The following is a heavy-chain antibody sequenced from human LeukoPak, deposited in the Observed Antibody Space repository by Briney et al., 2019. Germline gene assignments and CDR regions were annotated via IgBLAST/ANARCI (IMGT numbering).Heavy chain of an antibody. D-gene: IGHD1-26*01. CDR2: IIPIFGTA. CDR1: GGTFSSYA. CDR3: ARDQSGSYYGLDY. Sequence: ASVKVSCKASGGTFSSYAIGWVRQAPGQGLEWMGGIIPIFGTANYAQKFQGRVTITTDESTSTAYMELSSLRSEDTAVYYCARDQSGSYYGLDYWGRGPLVPVSS. V-gene: IGHV1-69*05. J-gene: IGHJ4*02.